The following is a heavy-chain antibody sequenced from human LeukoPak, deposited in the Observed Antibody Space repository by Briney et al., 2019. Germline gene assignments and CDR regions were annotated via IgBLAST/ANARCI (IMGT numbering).Heavy chain of an antibody. V-gene: IGHV3-30*18. D-gene: IGHD5-24*01. CDR2: ISYDGSNK. Sequence: GRSLRLSCAASGFTFSSYGMHWVRQAPGKGLEWVAVISYDGSNKYYADFVKGRFTISRDNSKNTLYLQMNSLRAEDTAVYYCAKDQMALFDYWGQGTLVTVSS. J-gene: IGHJ4*02. CDR1: GFTFSSYG. CDR3: AKDQMALFDY.